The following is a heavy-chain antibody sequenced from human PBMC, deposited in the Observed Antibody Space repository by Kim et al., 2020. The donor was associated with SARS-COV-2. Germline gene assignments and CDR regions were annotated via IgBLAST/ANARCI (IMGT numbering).Heavy chain of an antibody. Sequence: GGSLRLSCAASGFTFSSHVMHRVRQAPGKGLEWVALISYEGSTQKYTDSVKGRFTVSRDNSKNTLFLQMNSLRPEDTAVYYCARNLVGDTDLGPWGQGILVTVSS. J-gene: IGHJ5*02. CDR1: GFTFSSHV. D-gene: IGHD1-26*01. V-gene: IGHV3-30*03. CDR2: ISYEGSTQ. CDR3: ARNLVGDTDLGP.